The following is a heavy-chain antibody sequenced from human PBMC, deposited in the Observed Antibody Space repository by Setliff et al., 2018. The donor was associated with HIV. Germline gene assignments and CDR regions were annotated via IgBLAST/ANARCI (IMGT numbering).Heavy chain of an antibody. Sequence: ASVKVSCKVSGYTLTELSRHWVRQAPGKGLEWRGGFDPEDGETIYAQKFQGRVTMTEDTSTDTAYMELSSLRSEDTAVYYCARIGYSGYDFAYGLDYWGQGTLVTVSS. J-gene: IGHJ4*02. CDR2: FDPEDGET. CDR1: GYTLTELS. CDR3: ARIGYSGYDFAYGLDY. D-gene: IGHD5-12*01. V-gene: IGHV1-24*01.